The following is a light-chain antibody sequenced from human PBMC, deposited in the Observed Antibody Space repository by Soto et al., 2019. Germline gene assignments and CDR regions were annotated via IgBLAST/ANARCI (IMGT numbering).Light chain of an antibody. V-gene: IGLV2-14*01. Sequence: QSLLTKPASVYGSPGQSIAISCTGTSSDVGGYSYVSWYQQQPGKAPKLVISDVSNRPSGVSDRFSGSKSGNTASLTISGLQTEDEADYYCASYTTSSTYVFGTGTKVTVL. CDR3: ASYTTSSTYV. CDR1: SSDVGGYSY. J-gene: IGLJ1*01. CDR2: DVS.